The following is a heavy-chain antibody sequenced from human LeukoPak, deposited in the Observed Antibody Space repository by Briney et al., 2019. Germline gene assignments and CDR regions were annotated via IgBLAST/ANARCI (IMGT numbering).Heavy chain of an antibody. V-gene: IGHV4-34*01. CDR1: GGSFSGYY. Sequence: SDPLSLTCAVYGGSFSGYYWSWIRQPPGKGLEWIGEINHSGSTNYNPSLKSRVTISVDTSKDQFSLKLSSVTAADTAVYYCARHFQGYYMDVWGKGTTVTVSS. CDR3: ARHFQGYYMDV. CDR2: INHSGST. J-gene: IGHJ6*03.